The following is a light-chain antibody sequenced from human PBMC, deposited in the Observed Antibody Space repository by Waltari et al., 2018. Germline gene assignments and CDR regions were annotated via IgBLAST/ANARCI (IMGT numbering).Light chain of an antibody. CDR3: QVYVNLPAT. V-gene: IGKV3-20*01. J-gene: IGKJ1*01. CDR2: DAS. Sequence: EIVLTQSPGTLSLSPGERATLSCRASQSVGRSLAWYQQKTGQAPRLLIYDASCRDTCTPDRFSGSGSGTDFILTISGLGPQVFAVYYCQVYVNLPATFGQGTKVEIK. CDR1: QSVGRS.